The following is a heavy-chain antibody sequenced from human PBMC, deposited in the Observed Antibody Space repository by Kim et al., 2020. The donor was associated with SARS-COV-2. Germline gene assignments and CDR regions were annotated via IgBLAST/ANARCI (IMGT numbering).Heavy chain of an antibody. CDR2: IYYSGST. V-gene: IGHV4-39*01. J-gene: IGHJ5*02. CDR1: GGSISSSSYY. D-gene: IGHD6-19*01. Sequence: SETLSLTCTVSGGSISSSSYYWGWIRQSPGKGLEWIGSIYYSGSTYYNPSLKSRVTISVDTSKNQFSLKLSSVTAADTTVYYCARHTSSGWYLSIGFWFDPWGQGTLVTVSS. CDR3: ARHTSSGWYLSIGFWFDP.